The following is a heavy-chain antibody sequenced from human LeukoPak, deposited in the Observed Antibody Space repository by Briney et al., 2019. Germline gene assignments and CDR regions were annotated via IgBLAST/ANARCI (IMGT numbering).Heavy chain of an antibody. CDR1: GFTFSSYS. CDR2: ISGSGGST. CDR3: ARDLGSWYSGNDY. J-gene: IGHJ4*02. V-gene: IGHV3-23*01. D-gene: IGHD6-13*01. Sequence: GGSLRLSCAASGFTFSSYSMNWVRQAPGKGLEWVSAISGSGGSTYYADSVKGRFTISRDNSKNTLYLQMSSLRAEDTAVYYCARDLGSWYSGNDYWGQGTLVTVSS.